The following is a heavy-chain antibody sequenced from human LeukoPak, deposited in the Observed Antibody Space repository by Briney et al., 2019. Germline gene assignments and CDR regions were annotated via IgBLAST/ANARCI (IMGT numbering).Heavy chain of an antibody. CDR3: EKDMGFTMDAYYFDY. J-gene: IGHJ4*02. Sequence: GRSLRLSCAASGFTFDDYAMHWVRQAPGEGLEWVSGISWQSGRIGYADSVKGRSTISRDNAKTSLYLEMKSLSPEDTAFYYCEKDMGFTMDAYYFDYWGRGTVVTVSS. CDR2: ISWQSGRI. D-gene: IGHD3-10*01. CDR1: GFTFDDYA. V-gene: IGHV3-9*01.